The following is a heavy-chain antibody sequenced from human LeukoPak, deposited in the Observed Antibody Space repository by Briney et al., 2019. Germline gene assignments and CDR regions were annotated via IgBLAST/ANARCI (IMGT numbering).Heavy chain of an antibody. V-gene: IGHV3-21*01. J-gene: IGHJ4*02. D-gene: IGHD5-18*01. CDR3: AGMDTAMETVDY. CDR1: GFTFSSYS. CDR2: ISSSSSYI. Sequence: GGSLRLSCAASGFTFSSYSMNWVRQAPGKGLEWVSSISSSSSYIYYADSVKGRFTISRDNAKNSLYLQMNSLRAEDTAVYYCAGMDTAMETVDYWGQGTLVTVSS.